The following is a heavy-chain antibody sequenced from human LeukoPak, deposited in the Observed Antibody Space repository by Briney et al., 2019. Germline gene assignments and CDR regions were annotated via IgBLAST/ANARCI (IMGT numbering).Heavy chain of an antibody. CDR3: ARNYYDSSGYLVDY. V-gene: IGHV4-38-2*02. Sequence: SETLSLTCTVSGYSISSGYYWGWIRQPPGKGLEWIGSIYHSGSTYYNPSLKSRVTISVDTSKNQFSLKLSSVTAADTAVYYCARNYYDSSGYLVDYWGQGTLVTVSS. J-gene: IGHJ4*02. D-gene: IGHD3-22*01. CDR1: GYSISSGYY. CDR2: IYHSGST.